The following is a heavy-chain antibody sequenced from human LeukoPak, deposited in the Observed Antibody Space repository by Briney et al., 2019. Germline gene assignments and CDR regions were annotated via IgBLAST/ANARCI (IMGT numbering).Heavy chain of an antibody. J-gene: IGHJ3*02. CDR3: ARDIRVEMATIFSFDI. CDR2: IYHSGST. CDR1: GGSISSSNW. V-gene: IGHV4-4*02. Sequence: SETLSLTCAVSGGSISSSNWWSWVRQPPGKGLEWIGEIYHSGSTNYNPSLKSRVTISVDKSKNQFSLKLSSVTAADTAVYYCARDIRVEMATIFSFDIWGQGTMVTVSS. D-gene: IGHD5-24*01.